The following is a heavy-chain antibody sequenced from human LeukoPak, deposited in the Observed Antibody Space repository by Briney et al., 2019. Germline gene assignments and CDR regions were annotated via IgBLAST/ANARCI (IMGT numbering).Heavy chain of an antibody. CDR1: GFTFSNYW. V-gene: IGHV3-7*01. CDR2: IKQDGSEK. CDR3: ARDAAVQQLGYYYYYMDV. J-gene: IGHJ6*03. D-gene: IGHD6-13*01. Sequence: PGGSLRLSCAASGFTFSNYWMSWVRQAPGKGLEWVANIKQDGSEKYYVDSVKGRFTISRDNAKTSLYLQMNSLRAEDAAVYYCARDAAVQQLGYYYYYMDVWGKGTTVTVSS.